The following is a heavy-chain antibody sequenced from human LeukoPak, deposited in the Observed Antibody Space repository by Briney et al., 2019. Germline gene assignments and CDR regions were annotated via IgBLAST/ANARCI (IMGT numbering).Heavy chain of an antibody. J-gene: IGHJ4*02. V-gene: IGHV3-23*01. CDR2: ISGSGGST. D-gene: IGHD4-17*01. CDR3: AKDPYDDYGDYGRYFDY. Sequence: GGSLRLSCAASGFTFSSYAMSWVRQAPGKGLEWVSAISGSGGSTYYADSVKGRFTISRDNSKNTLYLQMNSLRAEDTAVYYCAKDPYDDYGDYGRYFDYWGQGTLVTVSS. CDR1: GFTFSSYA.